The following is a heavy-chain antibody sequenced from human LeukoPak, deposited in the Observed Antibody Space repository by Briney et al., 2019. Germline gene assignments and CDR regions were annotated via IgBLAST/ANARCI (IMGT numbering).Heavy chain of an antibody. CDR1: GGSISSYY. J-gene: IGHJ6*03. D-gene: IGHD3-10*01. CDR2: IYYSGST. V-gene: IGHV4-59*01. CDR3: ARVQVVRGVIVYYYYMDV. Sequence: SETLSLTCTVSGGSISSYYWSWIRQPPGKGLEGIGYIYYSGSTNYNPSLKSRVTISVDTSKNQFSLKLSSVTAADTAVYYCARVQVVRGVIVYYYYMDVWGKGTTVTISS.